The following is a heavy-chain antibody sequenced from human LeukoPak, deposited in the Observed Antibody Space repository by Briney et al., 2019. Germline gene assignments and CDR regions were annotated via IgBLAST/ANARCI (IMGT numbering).Heavy chain of an antibody. CDR1: GGTFSSYA. D-gene: IGHD1-26*01. V-gene: IGHV1-69*04. CDR3: ARTGENDPFDI. Sequence: GASVKVSCKASGGTFSSYAISWVRQAPGQGLEWMGRIIPILGIANYAQKFQGRVTITADKSTSTAYMELSSLRSEDTAVYYCARTGENDPFDIWAQGTMVTVSS. J-gene: IGHJ3*02. CDR2: IIPILGIA.